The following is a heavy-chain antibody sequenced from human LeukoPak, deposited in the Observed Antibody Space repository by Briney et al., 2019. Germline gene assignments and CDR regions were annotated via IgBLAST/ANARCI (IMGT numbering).Heavy chain of an antibody. CDR2: INHSGSA. V-gene: IGHV4-34*01. D-gene: IGHD2-2*01. CDR1: GGSFSGYY. Sequence: ASETLSLTCAVSGGSFSGYYWTWIRQPPGKGLEWIGEINHSGSANYNPSLKSRVTISLDTSKNQFSLNLSSVTAADTAVYYCARGCSSTSFDYWGQGTLVTVSS. CDR3: ARGCSSTSFDY. J-gene: IGHJ4*02.